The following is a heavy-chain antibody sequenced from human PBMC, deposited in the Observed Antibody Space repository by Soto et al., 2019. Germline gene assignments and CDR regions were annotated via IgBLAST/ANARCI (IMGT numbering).Heavy chain of an antibody. CDR3: ARVYEYCSGGSCYFFFDY. D-gene: IGHD2-15*01. Sequence: QVQLQESGPGLVKPSQTLSLTCTVSGGSISSGGYYWSWIRQHPGKGLEWIGYIYYSGSTYYNPSITRRVTISVDTSKPQFALKLSSGTAADTAVYYCARVYEYCSGGSCYFFFDYWGQGTLVTVSS. CDR2: IYYSGST. V-gene: IGHV4-31*03. J-gene: IGHJ4*02. CDR1: GGSISSGGYY.